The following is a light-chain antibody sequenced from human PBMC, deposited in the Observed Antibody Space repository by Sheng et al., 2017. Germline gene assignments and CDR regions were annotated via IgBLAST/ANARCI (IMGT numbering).Light chain of an antibody. Sequence: ETLMTQSPATLSLSPGERATLSCRASQTVLTNLAWYQQKPGQAPRLLIYDASTRAAGIPARFSGSGSGTEFTLTISSLQSEDFAVYSCQQYNYWPLTFGGGTEGGDQT. CDR2: DAS. CDR1: QTVLTN. CDR3: QQYNYWPLT. V-gene: IGKV3-15*01. J-gene: IGKJ4*01.